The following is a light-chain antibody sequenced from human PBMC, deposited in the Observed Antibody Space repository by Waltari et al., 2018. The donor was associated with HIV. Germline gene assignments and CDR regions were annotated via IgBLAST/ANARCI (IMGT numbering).Light chain of an antibody. V-gene: IGLV1-40*01. CDR2: GNN. Sequence: HSVLTHPPSVSGAPGQKVTISCTGSRSNIGASYAVHWYQQVPGTAPRLLIHGNNYRPSGVPDRVSASRSGTSASLAITGLQADDEADYYCQSYDSNLSGLVFGGGTKLTVL. J-gene: IGLJ2*01. CDR3: QSYDSNLSGLV. CDR1: RSNIGASYA.